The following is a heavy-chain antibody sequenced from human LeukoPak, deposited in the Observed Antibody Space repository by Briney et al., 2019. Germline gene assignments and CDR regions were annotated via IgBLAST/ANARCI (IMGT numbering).Heavy chain of an antibody. Sequence: SETLSLTCTVSGGSISSSSYYWGWIRQPPGKGLEWIGSIYYSGSTYYNPSLKSRVTISVDTSKNQFSLKLSSVTAADTAVYYCARVWWGSSTSCYSFDIWGQGTMVTVSS. J-gene: IGHJ3*02. CDR1: GGSISSSSYY. CDR3: ARVWWGSSTSCYSFDI. D-gene: IGHD2-2*01. CDR2: IYYSGST. V-gene: IGHV4-39*01.